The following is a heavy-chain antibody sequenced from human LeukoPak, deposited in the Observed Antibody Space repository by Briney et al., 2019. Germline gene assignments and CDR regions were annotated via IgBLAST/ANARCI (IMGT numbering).Heavy chain of an antibody. V-gene: IGHV1-8*01. Sequence: GASVKVSCKASGYTFTTYDINWVRQATGQGLEWMGWMNPNSGDTGYAQKFQGRVTMTRNTSISTAFMELSGLRSEDTAVYFCARRNTAMVAGLDYWGRGSLVTVSS. CDR3: ARRNTAMVAGLDY. CDR2: MNPNSGDT. CDR1: GYTFTTYD. D-gene: IGHD5-18*01. J-gene: IGHJ4*02.